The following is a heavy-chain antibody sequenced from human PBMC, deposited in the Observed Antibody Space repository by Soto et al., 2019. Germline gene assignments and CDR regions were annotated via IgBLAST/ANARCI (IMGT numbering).Heavy chain of an antibody. CDR3: AKSGSRDCSGGSCFYYHYYLDV. CDR2: ISYDGSNK. D-gene: IGHD2-15*01. J-gene: IGHJ6*03. V-gene: IGHV3-30*18. CDR1: GFTFSSYG. Sequence: QVQLVESGGGVVQPGRSLRLSCAASGFTFSSYGMHWVRQAPGKGLEWVAVISYDGSNKYYADSVKGRFTISRDNSKNTLYLQMNSMRAEDTAVYYCAKSGSRDCSGGSCFYYHYYLDVWGKGTTVTVSS.